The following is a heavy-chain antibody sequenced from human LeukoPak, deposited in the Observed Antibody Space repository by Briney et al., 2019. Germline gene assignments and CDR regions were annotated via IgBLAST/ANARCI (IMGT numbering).Heavy chain of an antibody. CDR2: VNPNSGGT. CDR3: ARDQVLRFLEWSGFHYYYMDV. V-gene: IGHV1-2*02. D-gene: IGHD3-3*01. CDR1: GYTFTGYY. J-gene: IGHJ6*03. Sequence: AAVKVSCKASGYTFTGYYMHWVRQAPGQGLEWMGWVNPNSGGTNYAQKFQGRVTMTRDTSISTAYMELSRLRSDDTAVYYCARDQVLRFLEWSGFHYYYMDVWGKGTTVTVSS.